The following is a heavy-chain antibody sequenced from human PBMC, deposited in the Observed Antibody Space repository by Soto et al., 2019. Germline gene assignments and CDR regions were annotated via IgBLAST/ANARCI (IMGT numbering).Heavy chain of an antibody. CDR2: ISAYNGNT. CDR1: GGTFSSYG. J-gene: IGHJ4*02. V-gene: IGHV1-18*04. D-gene: IGHD6-13*01. Sequence: ASVKVSCKASGGTFSSYGISWVRQAPGQGLEWMGWISAYNGNTNYAQKLQGRVTMTTDTSTSTAYMELRSLRSDDTAVYYCARDRVRIAAAGPFDYWGQGTLVTVSS. CDR3: ARDRVRIAAAGPFDY.